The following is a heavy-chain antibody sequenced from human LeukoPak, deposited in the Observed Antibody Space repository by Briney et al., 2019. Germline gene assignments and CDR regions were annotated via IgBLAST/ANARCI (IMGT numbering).Heavy chain of an antibody. J-gene: IGHJ4*02. D-gene: IGHD2/OR15-2a*01. CDR3: GTLSRSIEWSH. CDR1: GFTFSQYW. V-gene: IGHV3-7*01. CDR2: IKHDGSEKQDGSEK. Sequence: GGSLRLSCAASGFTFSQYWMSWVRQAPGKGLEWVANIKHDGSEKQDGSEKNYVDAVKGRFTVSRDNAKNTVYLQLNSLRAEDTAVYYCGTLSRSIEWSHWGQGTLVTVSS.